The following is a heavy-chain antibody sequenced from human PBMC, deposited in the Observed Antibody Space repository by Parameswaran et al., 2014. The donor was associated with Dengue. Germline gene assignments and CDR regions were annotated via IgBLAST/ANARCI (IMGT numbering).Heavy chain of an antibody. V-gene: IGHV1-69*15. D-gene: IGHD1-26*01. Sequence: WVRQAPGQGLEWMGRIIPLYGTRNYAQKFRGRVTFTADESTSTAYMELSSLRSEDTAVYYCARAGHIVGATTPSEFDYWGQGTLVTVSS. CDR2: IIPLYGTR. CDR3: ARAGHIVGATTPSEFDY. J-gene: IGHJ4*02.